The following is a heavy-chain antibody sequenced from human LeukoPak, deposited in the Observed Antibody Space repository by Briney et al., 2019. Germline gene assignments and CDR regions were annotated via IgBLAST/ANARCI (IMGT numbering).Heavy chain of an antibody. D-gene: IGHD3-3*01. CDR2: IITNTGNP. CDR3: ASERDFLSGNYRRDVGY. CDR1: GYISTIYT. Sequence: RASVKVSCKASGYISTIYTISWVRQAPGQGPEWMGCIITNTGNPTYAQGFAGRFVFSLDTSVTAAYLQINSLKAEDTAGYFCASERDFLSGNYRRDVGYWGQGTLVTVSP. J-gene: IGHJ4*02. V-gene: IGHV7-4-1*02.